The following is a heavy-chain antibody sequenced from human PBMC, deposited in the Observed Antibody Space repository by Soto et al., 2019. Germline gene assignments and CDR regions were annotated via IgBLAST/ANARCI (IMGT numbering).Heavy chain of an antibody. D-gene: IGHD3-3*01. CDR3: ARSDPIFGVVIIPVGAFDY. Sequence: SETLSLTCTVSGGSISSGGYYWSWIRQHPGKGLEWIGYIYYSGSTYYNPSLKSRVTISVDTSKNQFSLKLSSVTAADTAVYYCARSDPIFGVVIIPVGAFDYWGQGTLVTVSS. CDR1: GGSISSGGYY. V-gene: IGHV4-31*03. CDR2: IYYSGST. J-gene: IGHJ4*02.